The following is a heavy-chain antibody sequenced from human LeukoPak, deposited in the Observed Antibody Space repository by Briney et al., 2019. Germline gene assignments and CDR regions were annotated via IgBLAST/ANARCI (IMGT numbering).Heavy chain of an antibody. V-gene: IGHV3-30*18. Sequence: GGSLRLSCAASGFTFSDYYMSWIRQAPGKGLGWVAVISYDGSNKYYADSVKGRFTISRDNSKNTLYLQMNSLRAEDTAVYYCAKGGSNYYYYGMDVWGKGTTVTVSS. CDR2: ISYDGSNK. CDR1: GFTFSDYY. D-gene: IGHD3-16*01. J-gene: IGHJ6*04. CDR3: AKGGSNYYYYGMDV.